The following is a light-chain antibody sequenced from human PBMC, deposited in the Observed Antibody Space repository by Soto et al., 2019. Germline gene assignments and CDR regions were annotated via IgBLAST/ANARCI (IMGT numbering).Light chain of an antibody. J-gene: IGLJ1*01. CDR1: SSDVGGYKY. Sequence: QSALTQPASVAGSPGQSITISCTGTSSDVGGYKYVSWYQQHPGKAPKLMIYEVSNRPSGVSDRFSGSKSGNTASLIISGLHAEDEADYYCSSYTSSRTYVFGTGTKLTVL. CDR3: SSYTSSRTYV. CDR2: EVS. V-gene: IGLV2-14*01.